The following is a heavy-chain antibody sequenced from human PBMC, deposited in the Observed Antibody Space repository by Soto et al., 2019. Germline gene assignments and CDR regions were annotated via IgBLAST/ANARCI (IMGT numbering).Heavy chain of an antibody. J-gene: IGHJ3*02. CDR3: ARDTSVLRFLEWKYAFDI. D-gene: IGHD3-3*01. CDR1: GGSISSGGYY. Sequence: KLSLTCTVSGGSISSGGYYWSWIRQHPGKGLEWIGYIYYSGSTYYNQSLKSRVTISVDTSKNQFSLKLSSVTAADTAVYYCARDTSVLRFLEWKYAFDIWGQGQLVT. CDR2: IYYSGST. V-gene: IGHV4-31*03.